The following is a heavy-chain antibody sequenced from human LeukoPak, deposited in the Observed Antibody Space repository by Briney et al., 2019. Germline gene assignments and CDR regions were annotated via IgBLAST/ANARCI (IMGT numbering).Heavy chain of an antibody. J-gene: IGHJ4*02. V-gene: IGHV4-59*01. Sequence: SEILSLTCTVSGGSISSYYWSWIRQPPGKGLEWIGYIYYSGSTNYNPSLKSRVTISVDTSKNQFSLKLSSVTAADTAVYYCARVVGQNYYDSSGYYLDYWGQGTLVTVSS. D-gene: IGHD3-22*01. CDR3: ARVVGQNYYDSSGYYLDY. CDR1: GGSISSYY. CDR2: IYYSGST.